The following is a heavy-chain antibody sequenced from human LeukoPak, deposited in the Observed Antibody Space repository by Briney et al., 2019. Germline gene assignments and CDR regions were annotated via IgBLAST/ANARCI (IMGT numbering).Heavy chain of an antibody. D-gene: IGHD3-22*01. CDR3: ARAKTYYYDSSGYYHPGNDAFDI. Sequence: GGSLRLSCAASGFTFSSYGMHWVRQAPGKGLEWVAFIRNDGSNKYYADSVKGRFTISRDNSKNTLYLQMNSLRAEDTAVYYCARAKTYYYDSSGYYHPGNDAFDIWGQGTMVTVSS. V-gene: IGHV3-30*02. CDR1: GFTFSSYG. J-gene: IGHJ3*02. CDR2: IRNDGSNK.